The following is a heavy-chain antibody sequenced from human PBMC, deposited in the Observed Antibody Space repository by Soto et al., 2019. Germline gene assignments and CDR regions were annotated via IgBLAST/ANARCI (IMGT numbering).Heavy chain of an antibody. J-gene: IGHJ3*02. Sequence: QVQLVQSGAEVKKPGASVKVSCKASGYTFTSYDINWVRQATGQGLEWMGWMNPNSGNTGYAQKFHGRVTMTRNTSISTAYMELSSLRSEDTAVYYCARAGRITIFGVVINSAFDIWGQGTMVTVSS. CDR2: MNPNSGNT. V-gene: IGHV1-8*01. CDR1: GYTFTSYD. D-gene: IGHD3-3*01. CDR3: ARAGRITIFGVVINSAFDI.